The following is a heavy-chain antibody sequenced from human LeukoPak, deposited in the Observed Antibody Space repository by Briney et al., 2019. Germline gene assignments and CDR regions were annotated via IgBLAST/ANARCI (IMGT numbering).Heavy chain of an antibody. V-gene: IGHV4-4*07. CDR3: ARDKDAKSGYSGYELAFDI. CDR1: GGSISSYY. CDR2: IYTSGST. Sequence: SETLSLTCTVSGGSISSYYWSWIRQPAGKGLEWIGHIYTSGSTNYNPSLKSRVTMSVDTSKNQFSLKLSSVTAADTAVYYCARDKDAKSGYSGYELAFDIWGQGTMVTVSS. J-gene: IGHJ3*02. D-gene: IGHD5-12*01.